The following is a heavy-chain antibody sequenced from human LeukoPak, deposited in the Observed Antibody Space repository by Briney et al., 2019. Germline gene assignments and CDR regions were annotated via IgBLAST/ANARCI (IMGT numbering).Heavy chain of an antibody. V-gene: IGHV3-48*02. CDR3: ARDNPYDSSGYRQWGTFDP. CDR1: GFTFSRYN. J-gene: IGHJ5*02. CDR2: ISSSSSAK. Sequence: SGGSLRLSCIASGFTFSRYNMSWVRQAPGKGREWVSYISSSSSAKYYADSVKGRITISRDNAKNSMYLDMNSLRDADTAVYYCARDNPYDSSGYRQWGTFDPWGQGTLVTVSS. D-gene: IGHD3-22*01.